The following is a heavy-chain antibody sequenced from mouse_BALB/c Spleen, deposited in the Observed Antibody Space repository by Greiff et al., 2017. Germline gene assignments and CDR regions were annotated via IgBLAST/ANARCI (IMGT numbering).Heavy chain of an antibody. CDR1: GYIFTSYV. J-gene: IGHJ1*01. CDR2: INPYNDGT. Sequence: VQLKQSGPELVKPGASVKMSCKASGYIFTSYVMYWVKQKPGQGLEWIGYINPYNDGTKYNEKFKGKATLTSDKSSSTAYMELSSLTSEDSAVYYGARRVITTVGSFDVWGAGTTVTVAS. V-gene: IGHV1-14*01. D-gene: IGHD1-1*01. CDR3: ARRVITTVGSFDV.